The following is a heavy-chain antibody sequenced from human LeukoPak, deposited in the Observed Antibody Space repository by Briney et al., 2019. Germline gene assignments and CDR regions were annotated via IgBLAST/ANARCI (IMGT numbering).Heavy chain of an antibody. J-gene: IGHJ4*02. CDR3: ASKDSETYYFEY. CDR1: GGSIRNAGYY. D-gene: IGHD2-15*01. V-gene: IGHV4-30-4*01. CDR2: IHFTGNT. Sequence: SQTLSLTCSVSGGSIRNAGYYWTLIRQPPGKGLEWIGYIHFTGNTYYNPSLKSRVTMSIDTSRSLFSLRLSSVTAADTAVYYCASKDSETYYFEYWGQGILVTVSS.